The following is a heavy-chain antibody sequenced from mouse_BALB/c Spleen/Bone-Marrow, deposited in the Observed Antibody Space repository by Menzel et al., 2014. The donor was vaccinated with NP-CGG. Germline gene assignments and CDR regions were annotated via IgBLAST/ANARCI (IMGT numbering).Heavy chain of an antibody. CDR3: ARLTYYGLSDY. CDR2: INPESSTI. J-gene: IGHJ2*01. CDR1: GFDFSRYW. V-gene: IGHV4-1*02. D-gene: IGHD1-2*01. Sequence: EVQLVESGGGLVQPGGSLKLSCTASGFDFSRYWMSWVRQAPGKGLQWIGEINPESSTINYTPSLKDKFIISRDNAKNTLYLQMNKVRSEGTALYYCARLTYYGLSDYWGQGTTLTVSS.